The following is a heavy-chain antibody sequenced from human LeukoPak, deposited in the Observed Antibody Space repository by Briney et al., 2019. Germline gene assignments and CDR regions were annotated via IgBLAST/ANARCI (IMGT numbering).Heavy chain of an antibody. CDR3: ARYTVGLILFDY. D-gene: IGHD4-23*01. CDR1: GGSISSGGYY. Sequence: SETLSLTCTVSGGSISSGGYYWRWIRQHPGKVLEWIGYIYYSGSTHYNPSLKSRVTISVDTSKNQFSLKLSSVTAADTAVYYCARYTVGLILFDYWGRGTLVTVSS. CDR2: IYYSGST. J-gene: IGHJ4*02. V-gene: IGHV4-31*03.